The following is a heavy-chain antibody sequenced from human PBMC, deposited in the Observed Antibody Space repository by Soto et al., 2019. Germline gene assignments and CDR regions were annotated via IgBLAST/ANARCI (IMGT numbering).Heavy chain of an antibody. Sequence: SETLSLTCAVYGGSFSAYYWSWVRQPPGKGPEWIGEIIHSESTKYNPSLKSRVTISVDTSKNQFSLKLSSVTAADTAVYYCARQRPTDGRWEFANYYGMDVWGQGTPVTVSS. J-gene: IGHJ6*02. CDR2: IIHSEST. CDR1: GGSFSAYY. CDR3: ARQRPTDGRWEFANYYGMDV. D-gene: IGHD1-26*01. V-gene: IGHV4-34*12.